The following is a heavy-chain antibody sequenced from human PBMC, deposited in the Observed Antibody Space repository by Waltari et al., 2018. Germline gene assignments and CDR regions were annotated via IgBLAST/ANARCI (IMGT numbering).Heavy chain of an antibody. CDR1: GASLTFTHW. CDR3: ARDRGRGLYLDT. CDR2: VHGSGKT. D-gene: IGHD2-15*01. V-gene: IGHV4-4*02. J-gene: IGHJ5*02. Sequence: QLQLQESGPGLVKPSGTLTLNCAVSGASLTFTHWWSWVRQSPQKGLEWIGQVHGSGKTNYNPSFASRVTIALDTSNNHFSLKVTSATAADTAVYFCARDRGRGLYLDTWGPGTLVTVSP.